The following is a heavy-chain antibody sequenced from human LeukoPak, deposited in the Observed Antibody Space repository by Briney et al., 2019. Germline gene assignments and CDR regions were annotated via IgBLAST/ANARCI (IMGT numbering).Heavy chain of an antibody. CDR1: GFTFNDAW. D-gene: IGHD3-22*01. V-gene: IGHV3-15*07. Sequence: GGSLRLSCATSGFTFNDAWMNWVSQAPGKGLEWVGRVKSETDGGTTGYAAPVEGRFTISRDDSKNMLYLQMNSLEIEDTAVYYCTTSNYFYDSNAWYWGQGALVIVSS. CDR2: VKSETDGGTT. CDR3: TTSNYFYDSNAWY. J-gene: IGHJ4*02.